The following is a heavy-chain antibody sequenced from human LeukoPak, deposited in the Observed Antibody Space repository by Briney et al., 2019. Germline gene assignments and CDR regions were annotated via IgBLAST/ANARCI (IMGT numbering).Heavy chain of an antibody. CDR2: IYPGDSNT. J-gene: IGHJ5*02. V-gene: IGHV5-51*01. CDR1: GYSFTSYW. CDR3: ARHVGGNWNEDKRFDP. D-gene: IGHD1-1*01. Sequence: GESLKISCTASGYSFTSYWIGWVRQTPGKGLEWMAIIYPGDSNTKYRQSFKGQFTISADKSISTAYLQWSSLKASDTAMYYCARHVGGNWNEDKRFDPWGQGTLVSVSS.